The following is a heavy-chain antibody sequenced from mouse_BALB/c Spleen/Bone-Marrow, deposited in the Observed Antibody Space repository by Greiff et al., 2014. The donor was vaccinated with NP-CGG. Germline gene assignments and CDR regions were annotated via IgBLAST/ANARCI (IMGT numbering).Heavy chain of an antibody. Sequence: LVKTGASVKISCKDSGYSFTGYYMHWVKQSHGKSLEWIGYISCYNGATSYNQKFKGKATFTVDTSFSTAYMQFNSLTSEDSAVYYCARSCGAYGYDGGYYFAYWGQGTTLAVSS. V-gene: IGHV1S34*01. D-gene: IGHD2-2*01. CDR1: GYSFTGYY. J-gene: IGHJ2*01. CDR3: ARSCGAYGYDGGYYFAY. CDR2: ISCYNGAT.